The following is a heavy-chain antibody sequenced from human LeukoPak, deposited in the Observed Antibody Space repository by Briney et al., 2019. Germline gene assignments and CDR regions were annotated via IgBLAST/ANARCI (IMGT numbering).Heavy chain of an antibody. J-gene: IGHJ4*02. V-gene: IGHV3-30*18. D-gene: IGHD4-17*01. Sequence: GGSLRLSCAASGFTFSSYGMHWVRQAPGKGLEWVAVISYDGSNKYYADSVKGRFTISRDNSKNTLYLQMNSLRAEDTAVYYCAKSVTGDYPGYWGQGTLVTVSS. CDR1: GFTFSSYG. CDR2: ISYDGSNK. CDR3: AKSVTGDYPGY.